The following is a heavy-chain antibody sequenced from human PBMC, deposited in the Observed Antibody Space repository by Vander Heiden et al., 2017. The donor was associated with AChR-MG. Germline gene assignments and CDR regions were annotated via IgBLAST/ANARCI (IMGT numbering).Heavy chain of an antibody. V-gene: IGHV3-23*01. J-gene: IGHJ3*02. CDR3: AKDRGIVVVVAGRGLRRDAFDI. D-gene: IGHD2-15*01. Sequence: EVQLLESGGGLVQPGGSLRLSCAASGFTFRNYAMNWVRQAPGKGLEWVSVISNSGDSTYYADSVKGRFTISRDNSKNTVDLQMNSLRAEDAAVYYCAKDRGIVVVVAGRGLRRDAFDIWGQGTMVTVSS. CDR1: GFTFRNYA. CDR2: ISNSGDST.